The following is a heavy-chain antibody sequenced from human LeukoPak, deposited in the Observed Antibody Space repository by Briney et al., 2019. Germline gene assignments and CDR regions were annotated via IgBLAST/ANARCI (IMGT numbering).Heavy chain of an antibody. Sequence: PGGSLRLSCAASGFTFSNYWMHWVRQAPGKGLVWVSRINSDGINTSYADSVKGRFTISRDNAKNTLNLQMNSLRAEDTAVYYCAREEVVPAASSHYYYMDVWGKGTTVTVSS. CDR3: AREEVVPAASSHYYYMDV. CDR1: GFTFSNYW. CDR2: INSDGINT. V-gene: IGHV3-74*01. D-gene: IGHD2-2*01. J-gene: IGHJ6*03.